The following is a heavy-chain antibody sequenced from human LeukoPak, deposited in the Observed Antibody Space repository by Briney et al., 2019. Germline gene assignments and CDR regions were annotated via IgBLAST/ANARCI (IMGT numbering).Heavy chain of an antibody. V-gene: IGHV1-2*02. CDR3: VRDAVSP. J-gene: IGHJ5*02. CDR2: INPNSGGT. Sequence: ASVKVSFKTSGYTFTGYYIHWVRQAPGQGLEWMGWINPNSGGTNYAQNFQGRVTMTRDTSISTAYMELSRLRSDDTAVYYCVRDAVSPWGQGALVTVSS. CDR1: GYTFTGYY.